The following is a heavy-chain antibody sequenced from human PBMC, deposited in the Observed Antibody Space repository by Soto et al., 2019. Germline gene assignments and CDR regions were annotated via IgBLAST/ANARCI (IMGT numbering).Heavy chain of an antibody. Sequence: EVQLLESGGGLVQPWGSLILSCAASGFTFNNYAMTWVRQAPGKGLEWVSAISGGGDTTSYADSVKGRFTVSRDGSKNTRYLQMSSLRAEDTALYYCAKGRGGSGSLAPRVDFWGQGTLVTVSS. V-gene: IGHV3-23*01. D-gene: IGHD3-10*01. J-gene: IGHJ4*02. CDR3: AKGRGGSGSLAPRVDF. CDR2: ISGGGDTT. CDR1: GFTFNNYA.